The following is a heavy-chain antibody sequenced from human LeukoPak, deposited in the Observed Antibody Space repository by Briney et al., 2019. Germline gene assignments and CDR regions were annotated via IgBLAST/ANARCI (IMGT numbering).Heavy chain of an antibody. CDR3: ARSGSSGWYFDY. V-gene: IGHV3-48*03. Sequence: GGSLRLSCAASGFTFSSYEMNWVCQAPGKGLEWVSYISSSGSTIYYANSVKDRFTTSRDNATNSRYLQMNSLRAEDTVGYYCARSGSSGWYFDYWGQGTLVTVSS. D-gene: IGHD6-19*01. J-gene: IGHJ4*02. CDR1: GFTFSSYE. CDR2: ISSSGSTI.